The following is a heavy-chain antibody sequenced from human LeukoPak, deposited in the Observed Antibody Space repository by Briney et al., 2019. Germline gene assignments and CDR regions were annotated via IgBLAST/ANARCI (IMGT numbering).Heavy chain of an antibody. CDR2: VFYSGST. V-gene: IGHV4-59*01. CDR1: GGSISSYY. CDR3: ARDLGYGDPFDC. D-gene: IGHD4-17*01. Sequence: PSETLSLTCTVSGGSISSYYWNWLRQPPGKGLEWIGYVFYSGSTNYNPSLKSRVTLSLDTPKNQFSLKLSSVTAADTAVYYCARDLGYGDPFDCWGQGTLVTVSS. J-gene: IGHJ4*02.